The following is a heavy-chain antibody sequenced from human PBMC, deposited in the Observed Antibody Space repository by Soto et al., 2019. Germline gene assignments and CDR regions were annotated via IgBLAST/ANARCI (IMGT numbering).Heavy chain of an antibody. V-gene: IGHV3-30-3*01. J-gene: IGHJ6*02. Sequence: SLRLSCAASGFTFGNYAMHWVRQAPGKGLEWVAVISYDGSNKYYADSVKGRFTISRDNSKNTLYLQMNSLRAEDTAVYYCARDRNYYGSGRTYYYYYYGMDVWGQGTTVTVSS. CDR2: ISYDGSNK. CDR3: ARDRNYYGSGRTYYYYYYGMDV. CDR1: GFTFGNYA. D-gene: IGHD3-10*01.